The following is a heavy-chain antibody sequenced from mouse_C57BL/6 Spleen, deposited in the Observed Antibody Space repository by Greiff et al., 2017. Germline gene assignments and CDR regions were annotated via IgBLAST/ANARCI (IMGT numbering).Heavy chain of an antibody. D-gene: IGHD3-2*02. V-gene: IGHV3-6*01. CDR2: ISYDGSN. J-gene: IGHJ3*01. Sequence: QSGPGLVKPSQSLSLTCSVTGYSITSGYYWNWIRQFPGNKLEWMGYISYDGSNNYNPSLKNRISITRDTSKNQFFLKLNSVTTEDTATYYCAGDSSGPFAYWGQGTLVTVSA. CDR3: AGDSSGPFAY. CDR1: GYSITSGYY.